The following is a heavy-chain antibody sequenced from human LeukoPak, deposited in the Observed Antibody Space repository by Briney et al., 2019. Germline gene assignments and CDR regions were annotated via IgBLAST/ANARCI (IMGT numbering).Heavy chain of an antibody. CDR2: IYSGGST. CDR3: ASTLSSGWAVDY. Sequence: PGGSLRLSCAASGFTVSSNYMSWVRQAPGKGLEWVSVIYSGGSTYYADSVKGRFTISRDSSKNTLYLQMNSLRAEAAAVYYCASTLSSGWAVDYWGQGTLVTVSS. J-gene: IGHJ4*02. V-gene: IGHV3-53*01. D-gene: IGHD6-19*01. CDR1: GFTVSSNY.